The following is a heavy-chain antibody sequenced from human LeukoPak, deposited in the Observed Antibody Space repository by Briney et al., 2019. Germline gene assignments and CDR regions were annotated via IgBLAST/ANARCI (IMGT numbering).Heavy chain of an antibody. Sequence: PGGSLRLSCAASGFTISSYAMSWVRQAPGKGLEWVSAISGSGGSTYYADSVKGRFTISRDNSKNTLYLQMNSLRAEDTAVYYCAKDRPTYYYDSSGLGPWGQGTLVTVSS. CDR2: ISGSGGST. V-gene: IGHV3-23*01. D-gene: IGHD3-22*01. CDR3: AKDRPTYYYDSSGLGP. CDR1: GFTISSYA. J-gene: IGHJ5*02.